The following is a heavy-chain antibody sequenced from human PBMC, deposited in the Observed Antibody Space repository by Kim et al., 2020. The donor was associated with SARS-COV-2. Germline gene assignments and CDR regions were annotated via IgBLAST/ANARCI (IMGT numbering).Heavy chain of an antibody. Sequence: SQTLSLTCAISGDSVSSNIATWNWIRQSPSRGLEWLGRTYYRSKWYNDYEVSVKSRITINPDTSKNQFSLHLNSVPPEDTAVYYCARATGGGKGSCHFWGQGTMVTVSS. CDR3: ARATGGGKGSCHF. CDR1: GDSVSSNIAT. J-gene: IGHJ3*01. CDR2: TYYRSKWYN. V-gene: IGHV6-1*01. D-gene: IGHD7-27*01.